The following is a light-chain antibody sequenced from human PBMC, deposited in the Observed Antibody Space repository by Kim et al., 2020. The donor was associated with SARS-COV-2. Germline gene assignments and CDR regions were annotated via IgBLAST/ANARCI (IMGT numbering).Light chain of an antibody. Sequence: PGQSAASSCTGTRGDFGSYKYVSWYQHHPGKSPKLIIYEVSKRPSGVPDRFSGSMSGNTASLTVSGLQAEDEADYYCASHGGYDYVFGTGTKVTVL. V-gene: IGLV2-8*01. CDR1: RGDFGSYKY. J-gene: IGLJ1*01. CDR3: ASHGGYDYV. CDR2: EVS.